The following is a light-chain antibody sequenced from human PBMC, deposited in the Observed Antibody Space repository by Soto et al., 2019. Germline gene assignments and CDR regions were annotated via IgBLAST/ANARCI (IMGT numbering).Light chain of an antibody. J-gene: IGLJ6*01. CDR3: RAWNDSLTASYV. Sequence: SVPTQPPSASGTPGQRVTISCSGGSSNIGSNYVSWYQQLPGPALQLLIYKNNQPPSGLPDRFSRSKSRTLDALPLPRIRTEDDSESHCRAWNDSLTASYV. V-gene: IGLV1-47*01. CDR2: KNN. CDR1: SSNIGSNY.